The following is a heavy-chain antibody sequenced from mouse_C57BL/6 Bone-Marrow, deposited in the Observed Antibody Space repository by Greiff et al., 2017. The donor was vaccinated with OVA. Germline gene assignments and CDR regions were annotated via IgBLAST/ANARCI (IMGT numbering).Heavy chain of an antibody. CDR3: TRGPLLLGY. Sequence: VQLQQPGAELVRPGASVTLSCKASGYTFTDYEMHWVKQTPVHGLEWIGAIDPETGGTAYNQKFKGKAILTADKSSSTAYMELRSLTSEDSAVYYCTRGPLLLGYWGQGTTLTVSS. J-gene: IGHJ2*01. CDR1: GYTFTDYE. CDR2: IDPETGGT. V-gene: IGHV1-15*01. D-gene: IGHD2-1*01.